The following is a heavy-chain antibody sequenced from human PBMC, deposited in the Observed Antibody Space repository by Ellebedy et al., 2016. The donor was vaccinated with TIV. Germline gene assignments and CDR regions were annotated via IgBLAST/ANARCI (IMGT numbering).Heavy chain of an antibody. CDR3: ARGDIVATITFDY. D-gene: IGHD5-12*01. J-gene: IGHJ4*02. CDR1: GGSISSSSYY. V-gene: IGHV4-31*03. Sequence: SETLSLXCTVSGGSISSSSYYWSWIRQHPGKGLEWIGYIYYSGSTYYNPSLKSRVTISVDTSKNQFSLKLSSVTAADTAVYYCARGDIVATITFDYWGQGTLVTVSS. CDR2: IYYSGST.